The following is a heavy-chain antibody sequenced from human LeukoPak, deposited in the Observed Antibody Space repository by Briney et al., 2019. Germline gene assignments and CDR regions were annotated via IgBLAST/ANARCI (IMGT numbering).Heavy chain of an antibody. CDR1: GFTFDDYG. Sequence: GGSLRLSCAASGFTFDDYGMSWLRQAPGKGLEWVSGINWNGGSTGYADSVKGRFTISRDNAKNSLYLQMNSLRAEDTALYYCARAYYDSSGYLTSDYWGQGTLVTVSS. V-gene: IGHV3-20*04. D-gene: IGHD3-22*01. CDR3: ARAYYDSSGYLTSDY. CDR2: INWNGGST. J-gene: IGHJ4*02.